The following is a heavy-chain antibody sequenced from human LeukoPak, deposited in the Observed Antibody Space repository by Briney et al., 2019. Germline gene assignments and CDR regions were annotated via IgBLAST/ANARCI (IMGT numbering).Heavy chain of an antibody. CDR1: GGSISGYY. Sequence: SETLSLTCSVSGGSISGYYWSWIRQPPGKGLEWIGYIYYSGSTNYNPSLKSRVTISVDTSKNQFSLKLSSVTAADTAVYYCASSMSKQRGVDYWGQGTLVTVSS. J-gene: IGHJ4*02. CDR3: ASSMSKQRGVDY. V-gene: IGHV4-59*01. D-gene: IGHD6-25*01. CDR2: IYYSGST.